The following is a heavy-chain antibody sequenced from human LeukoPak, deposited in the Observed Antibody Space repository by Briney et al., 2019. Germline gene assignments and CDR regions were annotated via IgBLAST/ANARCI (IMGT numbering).Heavy chain of an antibody. V-gene: IGHV3-73*01. CDR3: TRDGGSWSHLDY. CDR1: GFIFSNCA. Sequence: PGGSLRLSCEGSGFIFSNCAIHWVRQASGKGLEWVGRIDTRGKGSATAYAASVRGRFTLSRDDLKSTAYLQMSSLKTEDTAAYFCTRDGGSWSHLDYWGQGVLVTVSS. CDR2: IDTRGKGSAT. J-gene: IGHJ4*02. D-gene: IGHD1-26*01.